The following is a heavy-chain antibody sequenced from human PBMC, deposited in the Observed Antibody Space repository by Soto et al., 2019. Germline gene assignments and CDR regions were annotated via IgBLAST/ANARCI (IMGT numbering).Heavy chain of an antibody. CDR1: GGSISSGDYY. CDR2: IYYSGST. J-gene: IGHJ5*02. V-gene: IGHV4-30-4*01. Sequence: SETLSLTCTVSGGSISSGDYYWSWIRQPPGKGLEWIGYIYYSGSTYYNPSLKSRVTISVDTSKSQFSLKLSSVTAADTAVYYCARAEVVPAAIQPFDPWGQGTLVTVSS. D-gene: IGHD2-2*01. CDR3: ARAEVVPAAIQPFDP.